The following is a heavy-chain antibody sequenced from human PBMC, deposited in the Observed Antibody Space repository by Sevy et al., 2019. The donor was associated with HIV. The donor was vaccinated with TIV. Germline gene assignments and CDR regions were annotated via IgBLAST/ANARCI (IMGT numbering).Heavy chain of an antibody. V-gene: IGHV3-30*18. CDR2: ISYDGGKK. CDR1: GFTFNAYD. CDR3: AKDLYYDILTGHATDAFDM. D-gene: IGHD3-9*01. Sequence: GGSLRLSCAVSGFTFNAYDMHWVRQAPGKGLEYMALISYDGGKKYYADSVKGRFTISRDNSENTLYLQMNNLRAEDTAVYYCAKDLYYDILTGHATDAFDMWGQGTMVTVSS. J-gene: IGHJ3*02.